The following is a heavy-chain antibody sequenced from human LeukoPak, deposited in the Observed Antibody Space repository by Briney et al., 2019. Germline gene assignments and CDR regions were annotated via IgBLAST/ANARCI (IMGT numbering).Heavy chain of an antibody. CDR3: AKSWGAFDI. D-gene: IGHD6-13*01. CDR2: ISGSGGST. Sequence: GGCLRLPCAAPGFTFWSSVMRWGRQAPGKGLEWVSAISGSGGSTYYADSVKGRFTISRDNSKNTLYLQMNSLRAEDTAVYYCAKSWGAFDIWGQGTMVTVSS. V-gene: IGHV3-23*01. CDR1: GFTFWSSV. J-gene: IGHJ3*02.